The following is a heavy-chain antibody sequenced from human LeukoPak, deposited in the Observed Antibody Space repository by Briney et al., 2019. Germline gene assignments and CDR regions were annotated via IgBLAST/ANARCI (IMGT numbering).Heavy chain of an antibody. J-gene: IGHJ4*02. CDR3: ARPASEGGSFLMDY. V-gene: IGHV1-2*02. CDR1: GYTFTGYY. CDR2: INPNSGGT. D-gene: IGHD1-26*01. Sequence: ASVKVSCKASGYTFTGYYMHWVRQAPGQGLEWMGWINPNSGGTNYAQKFQGRVTMTRDMSTSTVYMELSSLRSEDTAVYYCARPASEGGSFLMDYWGQGTLVTVSS.